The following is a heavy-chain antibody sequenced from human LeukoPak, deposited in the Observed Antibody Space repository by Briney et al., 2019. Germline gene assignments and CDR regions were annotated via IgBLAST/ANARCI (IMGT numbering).Heavy chain of an antibody. CDR2: INQDGSEK. V-gene: IGHV3-7*04. Sequence: GGSLRLSCLASGFTFSRNGMHWVRQAPGKGLEWVANINQDGSEKYYVDSVKGRVTISRDNAKNSLSLQMNSLRAEDTAVYYCARGYVVADYWGQGTLVTVSS. CDR3: ARGYVVADY. J-gene: IGHJ4*02. D-gene: IGHD2-15*01. CDR1: GFTFSRNG.